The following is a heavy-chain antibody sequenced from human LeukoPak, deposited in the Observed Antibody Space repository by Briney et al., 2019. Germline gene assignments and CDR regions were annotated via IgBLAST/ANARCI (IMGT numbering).Heavy chain of an antibody. D-gene: IGHD3-16*01. J-gene: IGHJ4*02. CDR1: DDSTSDYY. CDR3: TRGAGWLIDY. Sequence: PSETLSLTCTVSDDSTSDYYRGWIRQPPGMGLEWIGYFHNSGTSTYNPSLKSRVTISADTSKNQFSLKLNSLTAADTAVYYCTRGAGWLIDYWGQGILVTVSS. V-gene: IGHV4-59*01. CDR2: FHNSGTS.